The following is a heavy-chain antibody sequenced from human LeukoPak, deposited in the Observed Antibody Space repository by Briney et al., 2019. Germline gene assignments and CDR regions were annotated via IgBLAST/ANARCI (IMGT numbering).Heavy chain of an antibody. D-gene: IGHD3-10*02. CDR3: AELGITMIGGV. CDR1: GFGFSDYN. V-gene: IGHV3-21*01. CDR2: ITSTGTYI. Sequence: GGSLRLSCAASGFGFSDYNMNWVRQAPGKALEWVSSITSTGTYIFYGDSVKGRFTISRDNAKNSLYLQMNSLRAEDTAVYYCAELGITMIGGVWGKGTTVTISS. J-gene: IGHJ6*04.